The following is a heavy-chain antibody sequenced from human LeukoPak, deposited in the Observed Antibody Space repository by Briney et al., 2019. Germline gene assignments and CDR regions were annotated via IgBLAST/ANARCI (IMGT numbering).Heavy chain of an antibody. D-gene: IGHD3/OR15-3a*01. CDR3: AKGGDFWTGYPDH. Sequence: ETLSLTCTVSGGSINNYYWSWIRQPPGKGLEWVSSSSGSGGSTYYADSMKGRFTISRHNSKNMVYLQMNSLRAEDTAVYYCAKGGDFWTGYPDHWGRGTLVIVSS. V-gene: IGHV3-23*01. CDR1: GGSINNYY. J-gene: IGHJ4*02. CDR2: SSGSGGST.